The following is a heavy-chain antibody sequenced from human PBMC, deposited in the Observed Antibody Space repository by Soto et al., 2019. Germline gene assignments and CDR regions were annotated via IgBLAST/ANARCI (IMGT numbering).Heavy chain of an antibody. CDR1: GGSISSSSYY. Sequence: SETLSLTCTVSGGSISSSSYYWGWIRQPRGKGLEWIGSIFYSGSTYYNPSLKSRVTISVDTSKNQFSLKLSSVTAADTAVYYCARARSGDRRFDSWGQGALVTVSS. D-gene: IGHD2-21*02. CDR2: IFYSGST. V-gene: IGHV4-39*01. CDR3: ARARSGDRRFDS. J-gene: IGHJ4*02.